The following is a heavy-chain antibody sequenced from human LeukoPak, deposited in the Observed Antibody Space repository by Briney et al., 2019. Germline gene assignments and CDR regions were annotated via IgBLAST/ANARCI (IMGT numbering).Heavy chain of an antibody. Sequence: PSETLSLTYTVSGGSISSSSYYWGWIRQPPGKGLEWIGSIYYSGSTYYNPSLKSRVTISVDTSKNQFSLKLSSVTAADTAVYYCARQAPTSSSWYVAAQRGRYYFDYWGQGTLVTVSS. CDR2: IYYSGST. D-gene: IGHD6-13*01. CDR3: ARQAPTSSSWYVAAQRGRYYFDY. J-gene: IGHJ4*02. V-gene: IGHV4-39*01. CDR1: GGSISSSSYY.